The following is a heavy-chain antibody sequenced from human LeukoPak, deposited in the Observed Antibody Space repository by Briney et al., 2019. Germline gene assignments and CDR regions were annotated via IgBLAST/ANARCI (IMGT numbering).Heavy chain of an antibody. J-gene: IGHJ4*02. Sequence: PSETLSLTCDVSGGSIDITNYWSWVRQAPGKGLEWIGEISHSGTTNYNPSLRSRVAMSLDRANNQFSLSLTSVTAADTAVYYCTREDRPYCPFAYWGQGVLVTVSS. CDR1: GGSIDITNY. V-gene: IGHV4-4*02. CDR3: TREDRPYCPFAY. D-gene: IGHD1-26*01. CDR2: ISHSGTT.